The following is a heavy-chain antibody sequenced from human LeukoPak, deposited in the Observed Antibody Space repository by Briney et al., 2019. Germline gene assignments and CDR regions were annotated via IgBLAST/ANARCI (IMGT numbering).Heavy chain of an antibody. V-gene: IGHV1-8*01. Sequence: GASVKVSCKASGYTFTSYDINWVRQATGQGLEWMGWMNPNSGNTGYAQKLQGRVTMTTDTSTSTAYMELRSLRSDDTAVYYCAREGSSTRTFDYWGQGTLVTVSS. CDR2: MNPNSGNT. CDR1: GYTFTSYD. J-gene: IGHJ4*02. D-gene: IGHD2-2*01. CDR3: AREGSSTRTFDY.